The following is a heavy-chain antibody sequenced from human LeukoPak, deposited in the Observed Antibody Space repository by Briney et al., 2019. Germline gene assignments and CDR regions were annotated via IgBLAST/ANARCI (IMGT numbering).Heavy chain of an antibody. CDR2: IRTKAHGGTT. CDR1: GFTVSDYY. V-gene: IGHV3-71*01. Sequence: GGSLRLSCEVSGFTVSDYYVTWVRQAPGKGLEWLGMIRTKAHGGTTEYAASVKGRFTFSRDDSKSITYLQMNSLKTEDTAVYYCTRGDWNDDNWGQGTLVTVSS. CDR3: TRGDWNDDN. D-gene: IGHD1-1*01. J-gene: IGHJ4*02.